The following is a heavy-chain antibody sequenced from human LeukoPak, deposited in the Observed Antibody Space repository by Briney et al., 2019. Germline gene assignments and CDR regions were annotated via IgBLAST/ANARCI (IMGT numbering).Heavy chain of an antibody. CDR2: VNGDGSST. D-gene: IGHD3-16*01. CDR1: GFTFSSFW. CDR3: ARPQHGDLYAFDI. Sequence: GGSLRLSCAASGFTFSSFWMHWVRQAPGKGLVWVSRVNGDGSSTTYADSVKGRFTISRDSAKNTAYLQMNSPRAEDTAVYYCARPQHGDLYAFDIWGHGTMVTVSS. V-gene: IGHV3-74*01. J-gene: IGHJ3*02.